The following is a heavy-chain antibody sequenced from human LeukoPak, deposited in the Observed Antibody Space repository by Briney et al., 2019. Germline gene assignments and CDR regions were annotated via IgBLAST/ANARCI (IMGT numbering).Heavy chain of an antibody. CDR3: ARDKIVGASKFDY. J-gene: IGHJ4*02. Sequence: PGGSLRLSCAASAFTFSSHWMSWVRQAPGKGLEWVANIRQDGSEKYYVDSVKGRFTISRDNAKNSLYLQMNSLRGEDTALYYCARDKIVGASKFDYWGQGTLVTVSS. V-gene: IGHV3-7*01. D-gene: IGHD1-26*01. CDR2: IRQDGSEK. CDR1: AFTFSSHW.